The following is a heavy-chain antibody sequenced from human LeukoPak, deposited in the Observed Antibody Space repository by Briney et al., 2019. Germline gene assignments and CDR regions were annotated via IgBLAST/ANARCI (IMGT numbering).Heavy chain of an antibody. Sequence: PSETLSLTCTVSGGSISSSSYYWVWIRQPPGKGLEWIGGIYYSGSTYYNPSLKSRVTISVDTSNNQFSLKLSSVTAADTAVYYCARHGGGPRFGFDPWGQGTLVTVSS. V-gene: IGHV4-39*01. D-gene: IGHD3-10*01. J-gene: IGHJ5*02. CDR2: IYYSGST. CDR3: ARHGGGPRFGFDP. CDR1: GGSISSSSYY.